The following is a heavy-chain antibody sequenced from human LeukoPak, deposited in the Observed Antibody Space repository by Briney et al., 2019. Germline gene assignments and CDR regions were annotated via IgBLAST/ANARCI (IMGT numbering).Heavy chain of an antibody. V-gene: IGHV3-30*09. Sequence: GSLRLSCAASGFTFSSHALHWVRQAPGKGLELVAVISYDGSNIYYADSVKGRFAISRDNSKNTLYLQMNSLRAEDTAVYYCARDWSLDYWGQGTLVTVSS. CDR3: ARDWSLDY. CDR2: ISYDGSNI. CDR1: GFTFSSHA. J-gene: IGHJ4*02. D-gene: IGHD2-8*02.